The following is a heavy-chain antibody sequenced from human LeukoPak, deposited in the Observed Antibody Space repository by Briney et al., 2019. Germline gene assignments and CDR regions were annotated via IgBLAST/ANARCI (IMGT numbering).Heavy chain of an antibody. Sequence: SETLSLTCAVYGGSFSGYYWSWIRQPPGKGLEWIGEINHSGSTNYNPSLKSRVTISVDTSKNQFSLKLSSVTAADAAVYYCARGPPHYYWGQGTLVTVSS. CDR3: ARGPPHYY. D-gene: IGHD3-3*02. CDR2: INHSGST. V-gene: IGHV4-34*01. J-gene: IGHJ4*02. CDR1: GGSFSGYY.